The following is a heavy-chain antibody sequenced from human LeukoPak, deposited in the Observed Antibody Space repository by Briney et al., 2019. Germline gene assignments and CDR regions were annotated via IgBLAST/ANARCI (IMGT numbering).Heavy chain of an antibody. D-gene: IGHD5-24*01. CDR3: VKVTIDGPGSYYFDY. J-gene: IGHJ4*02. V-gene: IGHV3-9*03. Sequence: GGSLRLSCAASGFTFDDYAMHWVRQAPGKGLEWVSGINWNSGSIGYADSVKGRFTISRDNAKNSLYLQMNSLRAEDMALYYCVKVTIDGPGSYYFDYWGQGTLVTVSS. CDR1: GFTFDDYA. CDR2: INWNSGSI.